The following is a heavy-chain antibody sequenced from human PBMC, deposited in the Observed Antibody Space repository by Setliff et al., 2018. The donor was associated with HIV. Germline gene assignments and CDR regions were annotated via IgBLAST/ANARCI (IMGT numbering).Heavy chain of an antibody. V-gene: IGHV4-39*01. Sequence: PSETLSLTCSASGDSISSSTDYWGWIRQPPGKGLEWIGSIYYSGTTQYNPSFKSRVTMSVDTSKNQFSLSLTSVTAADTALYYCARMESTRPPTGLDFWGQGTQVTVSS. D-gene: IGHD3-3*01. CDR1: GDSISSSTDY. CDR3: ARMESTRPPTGLDF. J-gene: IGHJ4*02. CDR2: IYYSGTT.